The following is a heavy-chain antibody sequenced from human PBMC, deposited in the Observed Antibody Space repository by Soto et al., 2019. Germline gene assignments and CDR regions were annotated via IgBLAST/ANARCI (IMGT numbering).Heavy chain of an antibody. J-gene: IGHJ4*02. V-gene: IGHV3-7*01. Sequence: PGGSLRLSCAASGFTFSSYWMSWVRQAPGKGLEWVANIKQDGSEKYYVDSVKGRFTISRDNAKNSLYLQMNSLRAEDTAVYYCARDSSSGWYYFDYWGQGTLVTVSS. D-gene: IGHD6-19*01. CDR3: ARDSSSGWYYFDY. CDR1: GFTFSSYW. CDR2: IKQDGSEK.